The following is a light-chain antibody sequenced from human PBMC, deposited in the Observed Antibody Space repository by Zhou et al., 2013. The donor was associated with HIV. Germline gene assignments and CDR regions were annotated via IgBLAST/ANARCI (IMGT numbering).Light chain of an antibody. CDR1: QSLSSN. CDR3: QQYNDWPRT. Sequence: VMTQSPVTLSVSPGERATLSCRASQSLSSNLAWYQQKPGQAPRLLIYGASTRATGIPARFSGSGSATEFTLTISSLQSEDFAVYYCQQYNDWPRTFGQGTKVEIK. CDR2: GAS. V-gene: IGKV3-15*01. J-gene: IGKJ1*01.